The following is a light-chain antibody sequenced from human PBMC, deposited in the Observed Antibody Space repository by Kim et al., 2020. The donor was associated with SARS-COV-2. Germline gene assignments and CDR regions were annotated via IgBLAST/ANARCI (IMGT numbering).Light chain of an antibody. CDR1: SSDVGGYNY. J-gene: IGLJ3*02. V-gene: IGLV2-14*03. CDR3: TSYTSSSILV. Sequence: QSVLTQPASVSGSPGQSITISCTGTSSDVGGYNYVSWYQHHPGKAPKLMIYDVIKRPSGVSNRFSGSKSDNTASLTISGLQAEDEADYYCTSYTSSSILVFGGGSKLTVL. CDR2: DVI.